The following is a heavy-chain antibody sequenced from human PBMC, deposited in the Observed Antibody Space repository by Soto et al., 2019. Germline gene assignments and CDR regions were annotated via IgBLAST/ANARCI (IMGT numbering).Heavy chain of an antibody. D-gene: IGHD2-21*01. J-gene: IGHJ3*02. CDR2: VYYSGAT. CDR3: ARGNDWKSSTFDI. V-gene: IGHV4-59*11. CDR1: GGSLTDHY. Sequence: QVQLQESGPGLVKPSETLSLTCTAAGGSLTDHYWNWFRQSPGRGLQWIGYVYYSGATSYNPSLTSRVTMTVDTSKNQFSLKLRSVTAADTAVYFCARGNDWKSSTFDIWGQGTMVSVSS.